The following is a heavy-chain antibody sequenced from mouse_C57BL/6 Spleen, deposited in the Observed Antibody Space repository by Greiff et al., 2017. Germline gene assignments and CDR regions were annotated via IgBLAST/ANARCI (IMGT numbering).Heavy chain of an antibody. CDR3: ARTTVVARDFDV. V-gene: IGHV5-17*01. Sequence: EVQLVESGGGLVKPGGSLKLSCAASGFTFSDYGMHWVRQAPEKGLEWVAYISSGSSTIYYADTVKGRFTISRDNAKNTLFLQMTSLRSEDTAMYYCARTTVVARDFDVWGTGTTVTVSS. CDR2: ISSGSSTI. J-gene: IGHJ1*03. CDR1: GFTFSDYG. D-gene: IGHD1-1*01.